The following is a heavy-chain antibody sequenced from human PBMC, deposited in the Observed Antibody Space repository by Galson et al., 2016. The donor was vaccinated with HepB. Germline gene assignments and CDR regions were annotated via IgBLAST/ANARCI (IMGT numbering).Heavy chain of an antibody. CDR2: IYYDGTIK. CDR3: ARGGSGGHRFDCFFGF. D-gene: IGHD3-10*01. J-gene: IGHJ2*01. CDR1: GFMFSTYD. V-gene: IGHV3-33*01. Sequence: SLRLSCAASGFMFSTYDMHWVRQVPGKGLEWVAMIYYDGTIKYFSDSVKGRFGISRNNSKNNLYLQMNSLRDDDTAIYFCARGGSGGHRFDCFFGFWGRGTLLTVSS.